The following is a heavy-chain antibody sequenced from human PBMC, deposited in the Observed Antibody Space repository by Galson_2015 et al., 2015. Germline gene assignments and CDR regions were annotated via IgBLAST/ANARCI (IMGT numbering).Heavy chain of an antibody. Sequence: SLRLSCASSGFTFSSHAMSWVRQAPGKGLEWVSGISGSGGNTYYADSVKGRFTISRDNSKNTLFLQMNSLRVDDTAVYYCTKGRPMVTHYYGMDVWGQGTTVTVS. CDR3: TKGRPMVTHYYGMDV. V-gene: IGHV3-23*01. D-gene: IGHD3-10*01. CDR2: ISGSGGNT. CDR1: GFTFSSHA. J-gene: IGHJ6*02.